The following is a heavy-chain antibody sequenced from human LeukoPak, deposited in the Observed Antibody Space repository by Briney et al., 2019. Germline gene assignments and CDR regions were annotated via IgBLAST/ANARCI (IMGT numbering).Heavy chain of an antibody. J-gene: IGHJ4*02. CDR1: GFTFNTYW. V-gene: IGHV3-7*03. CDR2: IKPDGSEK. Sequence: GGSLRLSCAASGFTFNTYWMTWCRQAPGKGLEWVASIKPDGSEKYYGDSVKGRFTISRDNAKNSVYLQVNSLRAEDTAVYYCANPYDFWDSWGQGALVTVSS. D-gene: IGHD3-3*01. CDR3: ANPYDFWDS.